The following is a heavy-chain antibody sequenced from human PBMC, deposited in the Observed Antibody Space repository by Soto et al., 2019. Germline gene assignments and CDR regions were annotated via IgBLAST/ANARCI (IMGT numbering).Heavy chain of an antibody. CDR3: ARANYDILTGWPSGLFHY. V-gene: IGHV4-34*01. D-gene: IGHD3-9*01. CDR2: INHSGST. J-gene: IGHJ4*02. CDR1: GGSFSDYY. Sequence: QVQLQQWGAGLLKPSETLSLTCAVYGGSFSDYYWSWIRQPPGKGLECIGEINHSGSTNYNPSLKSRVTISVDTSKNQFSLKLSSVTAADTAVYYWARANYDILTGWPSGLFHYWGQGTLVTVSS.